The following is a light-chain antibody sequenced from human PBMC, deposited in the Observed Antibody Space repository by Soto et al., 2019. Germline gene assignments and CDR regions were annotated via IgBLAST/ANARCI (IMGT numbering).Light chain of an antibody. CDR1: QPISSW. J-gene: IGKJ4*01. CDR2: SAS. CDR3: WKASSFPLT. Sequence: IQMTQSPSSVSASVGDRVTITCRASQPISSWLAWYQQKPGQPPHLLIYSASTLRSGVSSRFSGSESGTHFTLTITLLQPEDFATYYFWKASSFPLTFGGGTKVEV. V-gene: IGKV1-12*01.